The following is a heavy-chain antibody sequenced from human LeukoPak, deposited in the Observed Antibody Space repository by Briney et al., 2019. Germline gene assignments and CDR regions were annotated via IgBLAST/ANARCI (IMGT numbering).Heavy chain of an antibody. CDR3: ARGGSGYDFDY. J-gene: IGHJ4*02. CDR2: ISSSSSYI. Sequence: GGSLRLSCAASGFIFSSYAMSWVRQAPGKGLEWVSSISSSSSYIYYADSVKGRFTISRDNAKNSLYLQMNSLRAEDTAVYYCARGGSGYDFDYWGQGTLVTVSS. D-gene: IGHD3-3*01. V-gene: IGHV3-21*01. CDR1: GFIFSSYA.